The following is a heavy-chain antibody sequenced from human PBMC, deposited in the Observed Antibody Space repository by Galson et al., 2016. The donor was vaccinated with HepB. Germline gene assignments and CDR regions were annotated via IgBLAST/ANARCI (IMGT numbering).Heavy chain of an antibody. CDR1: GLTFTNFW. CDR3: AISKPAAEGFAYHI. CDR2: IYPRDSDS. Sequence: QSGAEVKKPGESLKISCKVSGLTFTNFWIGWVRQMPGKGLEWMAIIYPRDSDSRYNPSFQGQVTISADKSINTAYLQWGGLKASDTAVYYCAISKPAAEGFAYHIWGQGTMVTVSS. J-gene: IGHJ3*02. V-gene: IGHV5-51*01. D-gene: IGHD6-25*01.